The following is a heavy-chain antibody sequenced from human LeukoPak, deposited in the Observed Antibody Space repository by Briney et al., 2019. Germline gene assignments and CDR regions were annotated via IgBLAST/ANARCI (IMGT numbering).Heavy chain of an antibody. CDR1: GGSFSGYY. CDR2: INHSGST. D-gene: IGHD3-22*01. J-gene: IGHJ4*02. V-gene: IGHV4-34*01. Sequence: PSETLSLTCAVYGGSFSGYYWSWILQPPGKGLEWIGEINHSGSTNYNPSLKSRVTISVDTSKNQFSLKLSSVTAADTAVYYCARGLGDSSGYYSDYWGQGTLVTVSS. CDR3: ARGLGDSSGYYSDY.